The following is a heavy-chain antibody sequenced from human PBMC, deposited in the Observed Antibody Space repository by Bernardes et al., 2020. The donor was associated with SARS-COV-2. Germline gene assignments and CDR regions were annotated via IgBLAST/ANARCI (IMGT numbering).Heavy chain of an antibody. D-gene: IGHD3-3*01. CDR3: ATFSGPDYDFWSGHNYYYYGMDV. Sequence: GGSLRLSCAASGFTFDDYAMHWVRQAPGKGLEWVSGISWNSGSIGYADSVKGRFTISRDNAKNSLYLQMNSLRAEDTALYYCATFSGPDYDFWSGHNYYYYGMDVWGQGTTVTVSS. J-gene: IGHJ6*02. CDR1: GFTFDDYA. CDR2: ISWNSGSI. V-gene: IGHV3-9*01.